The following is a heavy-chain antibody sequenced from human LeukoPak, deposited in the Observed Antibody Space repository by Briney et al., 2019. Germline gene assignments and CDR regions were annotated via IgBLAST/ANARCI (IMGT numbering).Heavy chain of an antibody. D-gene: IGHD2-21*01. V-gene: IGHV3-74*01. Sequence: GGSLRLSCAASGFTFSSYWMHWVRQAPGKGLVWVSRINSDGSSTSYADSVKGRFTISRDNAKNTLYLQMNSLRAEDTAVYYCARAPVTSCRGAYCYPFDYWGQGTLVTVSS. CDR1: GFTFSSYW. CDR2: INSDGSST. CDR3: ARAPVTSCRGAYCYPFDY. J-gene: IGHJ4*02.